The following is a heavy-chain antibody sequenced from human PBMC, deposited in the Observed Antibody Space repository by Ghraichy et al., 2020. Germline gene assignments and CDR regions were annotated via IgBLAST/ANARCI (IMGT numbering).Heavy chain of an antibody. CDR3: ARDPPPYYYYYYMDV. CDR2: ISYDGSNK. J-gene: IGHJ6*03. Sequence: GGSLRLSCAASGFTFSSYAMHWVRQAPGKGLEWVAVISYDGSNKYYADSVKGRFTISRDNSKNTLYLQMNSLRAEDTAVYYCARDPPPYYYYYYMDVWGKGTTVTVSS. V-gene: IGHV3-30*04. CDR1: GFTFSSYA.